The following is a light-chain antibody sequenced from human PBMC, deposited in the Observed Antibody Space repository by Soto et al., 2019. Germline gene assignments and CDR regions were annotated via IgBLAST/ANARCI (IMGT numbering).Light chain of an antibody. CDR1: QSLYSN. V-gene: IGKV3-15*01. CDR2: ATS. J-gene: IGKJ4*01. Sequence: EIVMTQSPATLSVSPGERATLSCRASQSLYSNLAWYQQKPGQSPRLLIFATSTRATGIPARFSGSESGTDFTLTISSLQSEDFALYYCQHYSKWPLTFGGGTKVEIK. CDR3: QHYSKWPLT.